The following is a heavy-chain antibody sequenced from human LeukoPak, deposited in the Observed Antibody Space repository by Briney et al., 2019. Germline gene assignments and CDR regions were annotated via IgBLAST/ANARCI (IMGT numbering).Heavy chain of an antibody. D-gene: IGHD6-6*01. J-gene: IGHJ3*02. CDR3: ARAKSIAARRPDAFDI. CDR2: IYYSGST. V-gene: IGHV4-39*07. CDR1: GGSISSSSYY. Sequence: PSETLSLTCTVSGGSISSSSYYWGWIRQPPGKGLEWIGSIYYSGSTYYNPSLKSRVTISVDTSKNQFSLKLSSVTAADTAVYYCARAKSIAARRPDAFDIWGQGTMVTVSS.